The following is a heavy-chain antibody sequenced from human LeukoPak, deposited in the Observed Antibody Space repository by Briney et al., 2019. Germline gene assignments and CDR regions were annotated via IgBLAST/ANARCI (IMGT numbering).Heavy chain of an antibody. CDR1: GYTLTELS. CDR2: FDPEDGET. D-gene: IGHD6-19*01. J-gene: IGHJ4*02. Sequence: ASVKVSCKVPGYTLTELSMHWVRQAPGKGLEWMGGFDPEDGETIYAQKFQGRVTMTEDTSTDTAYMELSSLRSEDTAVYYCATDRYHSSGWYRFGYWGQGTLVTVSS. V-gene: IGHV1-24*01. CDR3: ATDRYHSSGWYRFGY.